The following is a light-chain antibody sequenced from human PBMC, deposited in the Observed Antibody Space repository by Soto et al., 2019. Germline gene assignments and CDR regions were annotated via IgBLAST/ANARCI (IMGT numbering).Light chain of an antibody. CDR2: GAS. CDR3: QYCRT. Sequence: QLTQSASSLSASVGGIVTMTCRASQGISSYLAWYQQKSGKAPKLLIYGASTLQSGVPSRFSGSGSGTEFTRTISSLQPDDFATYDCQYCRTFGQGSKVDIK. CDR1: QGISSY. V-gene: IGKV1-9*01. J-gene: IGKJ1*01.